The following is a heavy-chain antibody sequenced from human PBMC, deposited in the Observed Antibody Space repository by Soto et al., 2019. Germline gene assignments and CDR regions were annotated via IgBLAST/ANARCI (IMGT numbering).Heavy chain of an antibody. CDR1: GGSISSYY. CDR3: ARVSAVAGNDY. J-gene: IGHJ4*02. CDR2: IYYSGST. V-gene: IGHV4-59*01. Sequence: SETLSLTCTVSGGSISSYYWSWIRQPPGKGLEWIGYIYYSGSTNYNPSLKSRVTISVDTSENQFSLKLSSVTAADTAVYYCARVSAVAGNDYWGQGTLVTVSS. D-gene: IGHD6-19*01.